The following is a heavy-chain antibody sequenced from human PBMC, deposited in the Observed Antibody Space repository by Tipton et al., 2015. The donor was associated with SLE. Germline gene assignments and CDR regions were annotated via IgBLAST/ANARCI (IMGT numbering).Heavy chain of an antibody. J-gene: IGHJ4*02. CDR3: AKDFGNMVRGVTVFES. Sequence: SLRLSCAASGFTFDDYAMHWVRQAPGKGLEWVSGLTWNSDTKGYADSVKGRFTISRDNAKNSLYLQMNSLRTEDTALYYCAKDFGNMVRGVTVFESWGQGTLVTVPS. CDR2: LTWNSDTK. CDR1: GFTFDDYA. D-gene: IGHD3-10*01. V-gene: IGHV3-9*01.